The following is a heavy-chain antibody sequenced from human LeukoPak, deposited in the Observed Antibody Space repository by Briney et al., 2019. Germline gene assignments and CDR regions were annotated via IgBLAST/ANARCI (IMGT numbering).Heavy chain of an antibody. D-gene: IGHD3-10*02. V-gene: IGHV4-4*07. J-gene: IGHJ6*02. CDR2: IYSSGST. CDR1: GGSISSYY. Sequence: SETLSLTCTVSGGSISSYYWSWIRHPAGKGLEWIGRIYSSGSTSYNPSLKSRVTMSVDTSKNQFSLKLSSVTAADTAMYYCGRHQTMCYGMDVWGQGTAVTVSS. CDR3: GRHQTMCYGMDV.